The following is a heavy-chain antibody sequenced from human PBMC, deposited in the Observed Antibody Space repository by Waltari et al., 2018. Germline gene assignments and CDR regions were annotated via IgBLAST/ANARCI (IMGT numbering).Heavy chain of an antibody. D-gene: IGHD6-13*01. CDR1: GVLVSNNY. J-gene: IGHJ4*02. Sequence: VHLVESGEGLVHPGASVRLTCAASGVLVSNNYMSWVPQLPGKGVEWVSVIYRGGETYYADSVKGRFTISRDNSKNTLDLQMNNVRAEDTAVYYCTSDHGLSWPLDWGQGTMVTVSS. CDR2: IYRGGET. V-gene: IGHV3-53*01. CDR3: TSDHGLSWPLD.